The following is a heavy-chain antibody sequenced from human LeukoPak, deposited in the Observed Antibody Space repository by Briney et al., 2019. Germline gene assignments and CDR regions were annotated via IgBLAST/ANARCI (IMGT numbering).Heavy chain of an antibody. D-gene: IGHD2-15*01. CDR2: INHSGST. CDR3: ARGRGCSGGSYYADY. Sequence: SETLSLTCAVYGGSFSGYYWSWIRQPPGKGLEWIGEINHSGSTNYNPSLKSRVTISVDTSKNQFSLKLSSVTAADTAVYYCARGRGCSGGSYYADYWGQGTLVTVSS. J-gene: IGHJ4*02. CDR1: GGSFSGYY. V-gene: IGHV4-34*01.